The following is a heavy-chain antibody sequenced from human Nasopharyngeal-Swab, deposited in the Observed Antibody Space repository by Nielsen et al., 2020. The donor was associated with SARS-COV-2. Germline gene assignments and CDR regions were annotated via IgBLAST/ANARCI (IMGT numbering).Heavy chain of an antibody. D-gene: IGHD3-9*01. Sequence: SETLSLTCSVSGDSISTYYWSWIRQPPGKGLEWIGYISHSGSTNYNPSLKSRVTISVDTSKNQFSLKLTSVTAADTAVYYCAREDRWTLTSFYYALDVWGQGTTVTVSS. CDR2: ISHSGST. V-gene: IGHV4-59*13. J-gene: IGHJ6*02. CDR1: GDSISTYY. CDR3: AREDRWTLTSFYYALDV.